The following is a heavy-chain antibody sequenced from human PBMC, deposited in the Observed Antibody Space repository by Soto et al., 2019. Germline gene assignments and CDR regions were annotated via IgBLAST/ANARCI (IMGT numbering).Heavy chain of an antibody. V-gene: IGHV3-21*01. CDR1: GFTFSSYS. CDR2: ISSSSSYI. Sequence: EVQLVESGGGLVQPGGSLRLSCAASGFTFSSYSMNWVRQAPGKGLEWVSSISSSSSYIYYADSVKGRFTISRDNAKNSPDLQMNRPRGEDPAVYYLAGEALGAATCYGFWGPGTLVTVSS. CDR3: AGEALGAATCYGF. D-gene: IGHD3-9*01. J-gene: IGHJ4*01.